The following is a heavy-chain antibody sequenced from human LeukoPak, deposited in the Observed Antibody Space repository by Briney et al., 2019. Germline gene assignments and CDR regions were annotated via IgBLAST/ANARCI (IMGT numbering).Heavy chain of an antibody. CDR1: GFTFSSYS. Sequence: PGGSLRLSCAASGFTFSSYSMNWVRQAPGKGLEWVSAISNNGGYTYYADSVKGRFTISRDNAKNSLYLQMNSLRAEDTAVYYCARDYIGGSYWGQGTLVTVSS. D-gene: IGHD2-15*01. J-gene: IGHJ4*02. CDR3: ARDYIGGSY. V-gene: IGHV3-21*04. CDR2: ISNNGGYT.